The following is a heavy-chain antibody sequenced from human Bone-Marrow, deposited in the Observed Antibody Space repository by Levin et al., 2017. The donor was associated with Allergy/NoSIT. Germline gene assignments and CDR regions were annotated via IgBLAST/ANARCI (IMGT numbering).Heavy chain of an antibody. V-gene: IGHV3-30*18. CDR3: AKDYLPSGDHPES. J-gene: IGHJ5*02. D-gene: IGHD4-17*01. CDR2: IAYDGSSQ. CDR1: KFTFSNFA. Sequence: GGSLRLSCAASKFTFSNFAMHWVRQAPGKGLEWLTLIAYDGSSQYYAESVKGRFTISRDNSKNTPYLQMDSPRADDTAVYYCAKDYLPSGDHPESWGQGTLVTVSS.